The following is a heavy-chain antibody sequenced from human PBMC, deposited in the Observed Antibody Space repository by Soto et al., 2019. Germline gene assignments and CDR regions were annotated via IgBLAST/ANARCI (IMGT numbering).Heavy chain of an antibody. D-gene: IGHD5-12*01. CDR3: ARGDSGYDLTRPDNWFAP. CDR1: VYTFTSYY. J-gene: IGHJ5*02. V-gene: IGHV1-46*01. Sequence: XSVKVSCKASVYTFTSYYMHWVRQAPGQGLEWMGIINPSGGSTSYAQKFQGRVTMTRDTSTSTVYMELSSLRSEDTAVYYCARGDSGYDLTRPDNWFAPCGQGTLVTVSS. CDR2: INPSGGST.